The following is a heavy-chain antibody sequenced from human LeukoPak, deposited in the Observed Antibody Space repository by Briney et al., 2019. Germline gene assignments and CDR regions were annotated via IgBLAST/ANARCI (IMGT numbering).Heavy chain of an antibody. CDR1: GFTFTSDA. D-gene: IGHD3-10*01. CDR2: ISASGGST. V-gene: IGHV3-23*01. CDR3: ATRITLVRGVMLGGDY. J-gene: IGHJ4*02. Sequence: TGGSLRLSCAASGFTFTSDAMNWVRQAPGKGLEWVSAISASGGSTYYADSVKGRFTISKDNSKNTLYLQMNSLRAEDTAVYYCATRITLVRGVMLGGDYWGQGTLVTVFS.